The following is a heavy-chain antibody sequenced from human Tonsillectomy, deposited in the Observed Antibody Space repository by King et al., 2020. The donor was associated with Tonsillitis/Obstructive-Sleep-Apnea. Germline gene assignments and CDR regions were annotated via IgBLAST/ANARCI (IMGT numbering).Heavy chain of an antibody. Sequence: VQLQQWGAGLLKPSETLSLTCAVYGGPFSGYYWTWIRQPPGKGLEWIGEINHSGSTNYNPSLKSRVTISVDTSKNQFSLKLSSVTAADTAVYYCARSSLHDYSNFKWFDPWGQGTLVTVSS. CDR3: ARSSLHDYSNFKWFDP. D-gene: IGHD4-11*01. CDR1: GGPFSGYY. CDR2: INHSGST. V-gene: IGHV4-34*01. J-gene: IGHJ5*02.